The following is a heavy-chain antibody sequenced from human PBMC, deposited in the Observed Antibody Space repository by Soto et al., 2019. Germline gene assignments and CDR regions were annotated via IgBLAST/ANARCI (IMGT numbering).Heavy chain of an antibody. J-gene: IGHJ4*02. CDR3: AREVTGIKYYFDY. V-gene: IGHV3-21*01. CDR1: GFTFSSYT. D-gene: IGHD1-20*01. Sequence: GGSLRLSCAASGFTFSSYTMTWVRQAPGKGLEWVSSITTSSYIYYADSVKGRFTVSRDNAKNSLYLQMNSLRAEDTAVFYCAREVTGIKYYFDYWGQGTLVTVSS. CDR2: ITTSSYI.